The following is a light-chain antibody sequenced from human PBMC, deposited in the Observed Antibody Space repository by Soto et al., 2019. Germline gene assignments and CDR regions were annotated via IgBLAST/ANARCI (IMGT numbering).Light chain of an antibody. CDR3: QQYGTSPLT. CDR2: GAS. Sequence: EIVLTQSPRTLSLSPGESATLSCTASQSVHSNSLAWYQQKPGQAPRLLMFGASGRATGTPPRFSGRGSGTDFTLTISRLEPEDFAVYYCQQYGTSPLTFGGGTKEDI. V-gene: IGKV3-20*01. CDR1: QSVHSNS. J-gene: IGKJ4*01.